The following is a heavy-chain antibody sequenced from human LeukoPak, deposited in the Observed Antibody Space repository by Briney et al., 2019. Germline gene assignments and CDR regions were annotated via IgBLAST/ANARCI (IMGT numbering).Heavy chain of an antibody. CDR1: GFTFSNYA. D-gene: IGHD3-10*01. Sequence: GGSLRLSCGASGFTFSNYAMTWVRQAPGKGLEWVSSVSGSGVYTYYADSVKGRFTISRDNAKNSLDLQMSGLRAEDTAVYYCAKERGNYFDYWGQGTLVTVSS. J-gene: IGHJ4*02. CDR2: VSGSGVYT. CDR3: AKERGNYFDY. V-gene: IGHV3-23*01.